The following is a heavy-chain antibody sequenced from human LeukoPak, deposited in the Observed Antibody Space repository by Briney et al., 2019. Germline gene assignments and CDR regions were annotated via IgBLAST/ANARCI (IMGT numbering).Heavy chain of an antibody. J-gene: IGHJ4*02. D-gene: IGHD6-19*01. CDR1: GFIFRDAW. CDR3: ASVDSSGWYDNYFDY. V-gene: IGHV3-21*01. Sequence: GGSLRLSCAASGFIFRDAWMNWVRQAPGKGLEWVSSISSSSSYIYYADSVKGRFTISRDNAKNSLYLQMNSLRAEDTAVYYCASVDSSGWYDNYFDYWGQGTLVTVS. CDR2: ISSSSSYI.